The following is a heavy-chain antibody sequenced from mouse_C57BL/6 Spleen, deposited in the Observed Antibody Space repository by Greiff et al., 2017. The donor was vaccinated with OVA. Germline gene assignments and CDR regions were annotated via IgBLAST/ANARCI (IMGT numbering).Heavy chain of an antibody. CDR1: GFTFSSYA. J-gene: IGHJ2*01. CDR2: ISDGGSYT. V-gene: IGHV5-4*01. CDR3: ARAQTLYGSSWNYFDY. Sequence: EVQRVESGGGLVKPGGSLKLSCAASGFTFSSYAMSWVRQTPEKRLEWVATISDGGSYTYYPDNVKGRFTISRDNAKNNLYLQMSHLKSEDTAMYYCARAQTLYGSSWNYFDYWGQGTTLTVSS. D-gene: IGHD1-1*01.